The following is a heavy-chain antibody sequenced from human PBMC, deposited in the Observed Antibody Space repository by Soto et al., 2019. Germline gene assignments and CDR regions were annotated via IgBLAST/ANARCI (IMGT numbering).Heavy chain of an antibody. CDR1: GFTFSGSA. J-gene: IGHJ4*02. CDR3: TRQETSYGPIDY. CDR2: IRSKANSYAT. Sequence: GGSLRLSCAASGFTFSGSAMHWVRQASGKGLEWVGRIRSKANSYATAYAASVKGRFTFSRDDSKNTAYLQMNSLKTEDTAVYYCTRQETSYGPIDYWGQGTLVTVSS. D-gene: IGHD5-18*01. V-gene: IGHV3-73*01.